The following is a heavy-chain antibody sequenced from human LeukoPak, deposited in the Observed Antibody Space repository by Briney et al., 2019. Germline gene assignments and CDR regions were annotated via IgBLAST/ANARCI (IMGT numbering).Heavy chain of an antibody. CDR2: ISAVGTYI. CDR1: GFTFRSYT. J-gene: IGHJ6*03. D-gene: IGHD6-13*01. CDR3: ARGGIAGRAVYYYYMDV. V-gene: IGHV3-21*01. Sequence: PGGPLRLSCAASGFTFRSYTIHWVRQAPGKGLEWVSSISAVGTYIYYADSVKGRFTISRDNVEKSAYLELSGLTGQETAIYYCARGGIAGRAVYYYYMDVWGKGTTVTVSS.